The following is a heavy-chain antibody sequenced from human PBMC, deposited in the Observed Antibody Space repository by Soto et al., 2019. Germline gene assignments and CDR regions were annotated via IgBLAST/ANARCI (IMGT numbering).Heavy chain of an antibody. CDR2: ITGGGSNT. Sequence: EVQLLESGGGLVQRGGSLRLSCAASGFPFSSYVMSWGRQAPGKGLEWVSGITGGGSNTFYADSVKGRFTISRDNSKNTLFLQMNSLGAEDTAVYYCAKDSNKYTSSLRGRYFDYWGQGIGVIVSS. V-gene: IGHV3-23*01. J-gene: IGHJ4*02. CDR1: GFPFSSYV. CDR3: AKDSNKYTSSLRGRYFDY. D-gene: IGHD1-1*01.